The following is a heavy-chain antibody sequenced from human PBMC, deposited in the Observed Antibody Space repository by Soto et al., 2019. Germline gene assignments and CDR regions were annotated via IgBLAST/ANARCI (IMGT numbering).Heavy chain of an antibody. CDR2: IIPVFGTV. D-gene: IGHD3-16*01. CDR1: GGTFGNSA. CDR3: AKVMAAAGYDS. Sequence: QVKLVQSGAEVKKPGSSVKVSCKASGGTFGNSAISWVRQDPGQGLEWMGGIIPVFGTVNYAQKFEGRVTIAADESTSTVFMKMSRLTSEDTAVYYCAKVMAAAGYDSRGQGTLVTVSS. J-gene: IGHJ4*02. V-gene: IGHV1-69*01.